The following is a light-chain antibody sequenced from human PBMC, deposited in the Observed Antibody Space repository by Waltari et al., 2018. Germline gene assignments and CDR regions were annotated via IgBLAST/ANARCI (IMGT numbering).Light chain of an antibody. V-gene: IGLV1-44*01. CDR3: AAWDDSLNGPV. Sequence: QSVLTQPPSASGTPGQRVTISCSGSSSNIGSNTVNWYQQHPGTAPKLLIYSNNQRPSGVPARVSGSKSGTSASLAISGLQSEDEADYYCAAWDDSLNGPVFGGGTKLTVL. CDR1: SSNIGSNT. J-gene: IGLJ3*02. CDR2: SNN.